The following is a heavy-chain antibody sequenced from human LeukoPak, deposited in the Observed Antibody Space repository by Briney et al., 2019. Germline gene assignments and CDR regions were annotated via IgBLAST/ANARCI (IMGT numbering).Heavy chain of an antibody. CDR3: ARALYPITMVRGVIMAFDY. CDR2: INHSGST. V-gene: IGHV4-34*01. J-gene: IGHJ4*02. D-gene: IGHD3-10*01. CDR1: GGSFSGYY. Sequence: SETLSLTCAVYGGSFSGYYWSWIRQPPGKGLEWIGEINHSGSTNYNPSLKSRVTISVDTSKNQFSLKLSSVTAADTAVYYCARALYPITMVRGVIMAFDYWGQGTLVTVSS.